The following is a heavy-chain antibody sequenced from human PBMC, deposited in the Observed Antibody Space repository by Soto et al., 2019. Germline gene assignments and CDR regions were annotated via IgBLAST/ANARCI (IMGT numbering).Heavy chain of an antibody. CDR3: ARGGGGFYYDSF. CDR2: INHSGST. Sequence: PSETLSLTCTVYGGSFSGYSWSWIRQPPGRGLEWIGEINHSGSTKYNPSLTSRVTISGDTSKKQLSLKLNSVTAADTAVYFCARGGGGFYYDSFWGQGTLVTVSS. CDR1: GGSFSGYS. V-gene: IGHV4-34*01. D-gene: IGHD3-22*01. J-gene: IGHJ4*02.